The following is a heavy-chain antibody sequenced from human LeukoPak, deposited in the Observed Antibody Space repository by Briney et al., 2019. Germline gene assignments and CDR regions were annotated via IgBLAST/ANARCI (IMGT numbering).Heavy chain of an antibody. V-gene: IGHV5-51*01. CDR3: ARPHDTGVGASGSGWSYFDF. CDR2: INPADGNT. Sequence: GESLKISCKGSGYRFTNYWIGWVRQMPGKGLEWMGIINPADGNTRYSPSFQGQVTISADTSIFTAYLQWSSLKASDTAIYYCARPHDTGVGASGSGWSYFDFWGQGTLITVSS. D-gene: IGHD6-19*01. CDR1: GYRFTNYW. J-gene: IGHJ4*02.